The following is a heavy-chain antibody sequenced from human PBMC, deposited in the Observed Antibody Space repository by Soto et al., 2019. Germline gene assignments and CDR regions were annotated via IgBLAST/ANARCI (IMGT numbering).Heavy chain of an antibody. J-gene: IGHJ4*02. V-gene: IGHV4-31*03. CDR1: GGSISSGGYY. Sequence: PSETLSLTCTVSGGSISSGGYYWSWIRQHPGKGLEWIGYIYYSGSTYYNPSLKSRVTISVDTSKNQFSLKLSSVTAADTAVYYCARDQRIAAAGHYFDYWGQGTLVTVSS. CDR2: IYYSGST. D-gene: IGHD6-13*01. CDR3: ARDQRIAAAGHYFDY.